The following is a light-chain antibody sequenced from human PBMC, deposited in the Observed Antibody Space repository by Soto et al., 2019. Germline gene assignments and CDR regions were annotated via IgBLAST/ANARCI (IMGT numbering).Light chain of an antibody. V-gene: IGLV2-14*01. J-gene: IGLJ1*01. CDR3: SSYTSGGNYV. CDR2: DVS. CDR1: SSDVAAYNF. Sequence: QSVLTQPASVSGSPGQSVAISCTGSSSDVAAYNFVSWYQQHPGKAPKLMVFDVSNRPSGVSNRFSGSKSGNTASLTISGLQAEDGADYYCSSYTSGGNYVFGSGTRSPS.